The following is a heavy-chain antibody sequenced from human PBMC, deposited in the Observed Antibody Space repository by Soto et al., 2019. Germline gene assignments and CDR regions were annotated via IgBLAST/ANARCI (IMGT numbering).Heavy chain of an antibody. CDR3: ARDENYYGSGSYCPYDY. J-gene: IGHJ4*02. CDR1: GFTFSSYG. Sequence: GGSLRLSCAASGFTFSSYGMHLVRQATGKGLEWVAVIWYDGSNKYYADSVKGRFTVSRDNSKNTLYLQMNSLRAEDTAVYYCARDENYYGSGSYCPYDYWGQGTLVTVSS. CDR2: IWYDGSNK. V-gene: IGHV3-33*01. D-gene: IGHD3-10*01.